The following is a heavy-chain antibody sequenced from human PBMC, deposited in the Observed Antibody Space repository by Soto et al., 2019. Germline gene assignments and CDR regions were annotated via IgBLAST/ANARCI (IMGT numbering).Heavy chain of an antibody. D-gene: IGHD2-15*01. J-gene: IGHJ5*02. Sequence: GASVKVSCKASGYTFTSYAINWVRQAPGQRVEWMGWMNPNSGNTGYAQKFQGRVTMTRNTSISTAYMELSSLRSEDTAVYYCAKVARVRRIVVVNNWFDPWGQGTLVTVSS. CDR3: AKVARVRRIVVVNNWFDP. V-gene: IGHV1-8*02. CDR2: MNPNSGNT. CDR1: GYTFTSYA.